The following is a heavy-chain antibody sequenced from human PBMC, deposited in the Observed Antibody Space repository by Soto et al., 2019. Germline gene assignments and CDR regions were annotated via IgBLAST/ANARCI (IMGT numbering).Heavy chain of an antibody. CDR1: GFTVSSNY. CDR2: IYSGGST. D-gene: IGHD6-19*01. V-gene: IGHV3-66*01. J-gene: IGHJ6*02. CDR3: ARGLAHYYYYGMDV. Sequence: EVQLVESGGGLVQPGGSLRLSCAASGFTVSSNYMSWVRKAPGRGLEWVSVIYSGGSTYYADSVKGRFTISRDNSKNTLYLQMNSLRAEDTAVYYCARGLAHYYYYGMDVWGQGTTVTVSS.